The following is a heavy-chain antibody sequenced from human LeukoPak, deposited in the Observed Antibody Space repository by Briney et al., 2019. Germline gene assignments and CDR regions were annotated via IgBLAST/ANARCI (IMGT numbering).Heavy chain of an antibody. CDR1: GGSISSSSFY. Sequence: SETLSLTCTVFGGSISSSSFYWGWIRQPPGKGLEWIGSIYYNGSTYYNPSLKSRLTISVDTSKNQFSLKLSSVIAADTAVYYCARRAGSNWFYYYYGMDVWGQGTTVTVSS. J-gene: IGHJ6*02. V-gene: IGHV4-39*01. CDR3: ARRAGSNWFYYYYGMDV. CDR2: IYYNGST. D-gene: IGHD6-13*01.